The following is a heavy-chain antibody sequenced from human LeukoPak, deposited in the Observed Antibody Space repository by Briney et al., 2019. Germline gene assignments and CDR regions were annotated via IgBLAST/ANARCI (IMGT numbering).Heavy chain of an antibody. J-gene: IGHJ3*02. CDR2: ISAYNGNT. CDR3: ARETNLAVAGGAFDI. Sequence: ASVTVSFKASGYTFTSYGISWVRQAPGQGLEWMGWISAYNGNTNYAQKLQGRVTMTTDTSTSTAYMELRSLRPDDTAAYYCARETNLAVAGGAFDIWGQGTMVTVSS. V-gene: IGHV1-18*01. D-gene: IGHD6-19*01. CDR1: GYTFTSYG.